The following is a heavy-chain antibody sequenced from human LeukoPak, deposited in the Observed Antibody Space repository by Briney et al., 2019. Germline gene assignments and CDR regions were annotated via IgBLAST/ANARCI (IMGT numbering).Heavy chain of an antibody. V-gene: IGHV3-15*07. CDR3: ATDFYDTT. D-gene: IGHD3-22*01. J-gene: IGHJ5*02. CDR1: GFIVNSNY. Sequence: GGSLRLSCAASGFIVNSNYMNWVRQAPGKGLEWVGRIRSNSDGGTIDYAAPVKGRFALSRDDSKNTLYLQMNSLQTEDTAVYYCATDFYDTTWGQGTLVTVSS. CDR2: IRSNSDGGTI.